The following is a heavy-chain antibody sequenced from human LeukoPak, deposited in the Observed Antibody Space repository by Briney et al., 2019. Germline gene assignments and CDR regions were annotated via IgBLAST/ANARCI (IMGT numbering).Heavy chain of an antibody. CDR3: ASGGAVAGTLSY. Sequence: GASVKVFCKASGYTFTSYGISWVRQAPGQGLEWMGWISAYNGNTNYAQKFQGRVTMTTDTSTSTAYVELRSLRSDDTAVYYCASGGAVAGTLSYWGQGTLVTVSS. J-gene: IGHJ4*02. CDR1: GYTFTSYG. CDR2: ISAYNGNT. V-gene: IGHV1-18*01. D-gene: IGHD6-19*01.